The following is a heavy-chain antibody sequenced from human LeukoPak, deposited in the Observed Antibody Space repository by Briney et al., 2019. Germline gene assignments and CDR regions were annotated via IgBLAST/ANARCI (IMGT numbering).Heavy chain of an antibody. CDR2: INPNSGGT. V-gene: IGHV1-2*02. CDR3: ARGAQPDLEYQLLDY. J-gene: IGHJ4*02. D-gene: IGHD2-2*01. Sequence: ASVKVSCKASGYTFTGYYLHWVRQAPGQGLEWMGWINPNSGGTNYAQYFQGRVTMTRDTSISTAYMELSRLKSDDTAVYYCARGAQPDLEYQLLDYWGQGTLVTVSS. CDR1: GYTFTGYY.